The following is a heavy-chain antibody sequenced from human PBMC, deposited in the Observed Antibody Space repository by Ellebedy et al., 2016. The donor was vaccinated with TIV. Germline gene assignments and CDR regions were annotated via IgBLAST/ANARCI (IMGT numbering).Heavy chain of an antibody. CDR3: VKAWGD. D-gene: IGHD3-16*01. CDR2: IVSNWDST. CDR1: GFTFSSYA. Sequence: GESLKISCSASGFTFSSYAMHWVRQAPGKGLEYISAIVSNWDSTYYANSVKGRFIISRDNSKNTLYLQMSSLRLEDTAVYYCVKAWGDWGQGTLVTVSS. J-gene: IGHJ4*02. V-gene: IGHV3-64D*06.